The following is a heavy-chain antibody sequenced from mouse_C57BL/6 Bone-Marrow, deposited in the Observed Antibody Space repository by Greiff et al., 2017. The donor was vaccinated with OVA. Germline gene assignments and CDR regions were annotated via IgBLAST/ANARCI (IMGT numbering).Heavy chain of an antibody. CDR2: IDPANGNT. D-gene: IGHD2-2*01. J-gene: IGHJ3*01. CDR3: APAYGSLFAY. V-gene: IGHV14-3*01. Sequence: EVQLVESVAELVRPGASVKLSCTASGFTIKNTYMHWVKQRPEQGLEWIGRIDPANGNTKYAPKFQGKATITADTSSNTAYLQLSSLTSEDTAIYYCAPAYGSLFAYWGQGTLVTVSA. CDR1: GFTIKNTY.